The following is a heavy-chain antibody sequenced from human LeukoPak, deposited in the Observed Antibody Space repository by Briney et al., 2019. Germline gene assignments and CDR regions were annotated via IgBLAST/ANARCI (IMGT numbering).Heavy chain of an antibody. Sequence: GGTLRLSCAASGFTFSSHGTNWVRQAPGKGLEWVSGISPSGGITYYTDSVKGRFTISRDNSKNTQSLQMNSLRSDDTAVYYCARDAVPGAGWFDPWGQGTLVTVSS. CDR3: ARDAVPGAGWFDP. D-gene: IGHD6-19*01. CDR1: GFTFSSHG. J-gene: IGHJ5*02. CDR2: ISPSGGIT. V-gene: IGHV3-23*01.